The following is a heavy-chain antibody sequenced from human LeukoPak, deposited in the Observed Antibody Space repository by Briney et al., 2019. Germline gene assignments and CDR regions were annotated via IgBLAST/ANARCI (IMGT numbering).Heavy chain of an antibody. J-gene: IGHJ4*02. CDR1: GFTFSSYW. CDR2: IKQDGSEK. Sequence: GGSLRLSCETSGFTFSSYWMSWVRQAPGKGLEWVANIKQDGSEKYYVDSVKGRFTICRDNAKNSLYLQMNSLRAEDAAVYYCARDKVVGATKFDYWGQGTLVTVSS. CDR3: ARDKVVGATKFDY. V-gene: IGHV3-7*01. D-gene: IGHD1-26*01.